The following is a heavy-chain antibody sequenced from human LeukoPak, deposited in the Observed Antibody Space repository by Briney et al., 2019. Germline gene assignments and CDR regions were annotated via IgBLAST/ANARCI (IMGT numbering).Heavy chain of an antibody. CDR1: GGTFSSYA. D-gene: IGHD6-19*01. CDR2: IIPIFGIA. V-gene: IGHV1-69*04. J-gene: IGHJ5*02. Sequence: SVKVSCKASGGTFSSYAISWVRQAPGQGLEWMGRIIPIFGIANYAQKFQGRVTITADKSTSTAYMELSSLRSEDAGVYYCARRIAVAGTVCFDARGQGALVTVSS. CDR3: ARRIAVAGTVCFDA.